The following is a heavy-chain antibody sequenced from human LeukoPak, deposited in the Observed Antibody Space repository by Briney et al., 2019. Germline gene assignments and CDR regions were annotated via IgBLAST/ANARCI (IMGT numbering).Heavy chain of an antibody. CDR2: ISSSSSTI. Sequence: GGSLRLSCAASGFTFSSYSMNWVRQAPGKGLEWVSYISSSSSTIYYADSVKGRFTISRDNSKNTLYLQMNSLRAEDTAVYYCARLGRLAYCGGDCYYFDYWGQGTLVTVSS. D-gene: IGHD2-21*02. CDR3: ARLGRLAYCGGDCYYFDY. CDR1: GFTFSSYS. J-gene: IGHJ4*02. V-gene: IGHV3-48*01.